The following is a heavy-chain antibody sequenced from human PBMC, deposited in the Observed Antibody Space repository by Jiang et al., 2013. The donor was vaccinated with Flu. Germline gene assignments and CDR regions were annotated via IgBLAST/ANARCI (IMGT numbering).Heavy chain of an antibody. CDR3: ARDPDYYDSSGYSPLFY. V-gene: IGHV1-69*06. J-gene: IGHJ4*02. CDR2: IIPIFGTA. Sequence: GREVKKPGSSVKVSCKASGGTFSSYAISWVRQAPGQGLEWMGGIIPIFGTANYAQKFQGRVTITADKSTSTAYMELSSLRSEDTAVYYCARDPDYYDSSGYSPLFYWGQGTLVTVSS. D-gene: IGHD3-22*01. CDR1: GGTFSSYA.